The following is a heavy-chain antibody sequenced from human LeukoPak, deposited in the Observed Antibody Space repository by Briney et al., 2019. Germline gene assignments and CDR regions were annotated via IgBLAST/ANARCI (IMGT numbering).Heavy chain of an antibody. Sequence: GGSLRLSCVASGFAFRNHAMNWVRQAPGKGLEWVSVLSGSGHRRYYADSVKGRFTISRDNSKNTLYLQMNSLRAEDTAVYYCTRDRGSYRPIDYWGQGTLVTVSS. D-gene: IGHD1-26*01. J-gene: IGHJ4*02. CDR3: TRDRGSYRPIDY. V-gene: IGHV3-23*01. CDR1: GFAFRNHA. CDR2: LSGSGHRR.